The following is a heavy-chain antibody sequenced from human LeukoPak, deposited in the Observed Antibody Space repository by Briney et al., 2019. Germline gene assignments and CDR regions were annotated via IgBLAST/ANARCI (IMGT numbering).Heavy chain of an antibody. J-gene: IGHJ4*02. CDR3: AKKQGVVGATTVFDY. V-gene: IGHV3-23*01. D-gene: IGHD1-26*01. Sequence: GRSLRLSCAASGFTFSSYAMSWVRQAPGKGLEWVSAISGSGGSTYYADSVKGRFTISRDNSKNTLYLQMNSLRAEDTAVYYCAKKQGVVGATTVFDYWGQGTLVTVSS. CDR1: GFTFSSYA. CDR2: ISGSGGST.